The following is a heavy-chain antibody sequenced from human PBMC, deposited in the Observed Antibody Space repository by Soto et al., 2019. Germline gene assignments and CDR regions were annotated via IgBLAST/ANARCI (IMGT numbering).Heavy chain of an antibody. D-gene: IGHD2-21*01. CDR2: ISAYNGNT. V-gene: IGHV1-18*01. CDR3: ARGAFCGGAPGCRDMDV. Sequence: QIQLVQSGGEVKKPGASVKVSCKSSGYKFISHSITWVRQAPGQGLEWMGRISAYNGNTNYAQKLQGRVTMTTDTSTNTAYMALRSLRSDDTAVYYCARGAFCGGAPGCRDMDVWGQGTTVTVSS. CDR1: GYKFISHS. J-gene: IGHJ6*02.